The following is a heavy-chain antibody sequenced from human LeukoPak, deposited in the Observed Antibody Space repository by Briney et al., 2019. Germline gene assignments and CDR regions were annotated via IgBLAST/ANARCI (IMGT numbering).Heavy chain of an antibody. Sequence: SETLSLTCTVSGGSFSIYYWSWIRQPPGKGLEWIGYIYYSGSTNYNPSLKSRVTISVDTSKNQFSLKLSSVTAADTAVYYCARVRPYDSSGYAFRYYFDYWGQGTLVTVSS. J-gene: IGHJ4*02. CDR1: GGSFSIYY. D-gene: IGHD3-22*01. CDR3: ARVRPYDSSGYAFRYYFDY. CDR2: IYYSGST. V-gene: IGHV4-59*01.